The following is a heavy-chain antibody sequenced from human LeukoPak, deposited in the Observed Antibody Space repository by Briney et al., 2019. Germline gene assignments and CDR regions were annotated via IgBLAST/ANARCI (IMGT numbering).Heavy chain of an antibody. CDR3: ARRAGEYSHPYDY. D-gene: IGHD2-15*01. Sequence: GGSVRLSCTVSGFTVSGNSWSWVRQAPGKGLEWVSFIYSGGNTHYSDSVKGRFTISRDNSKNTLYLQMNSLRAEDTAIYYCARRAGEYSHPYDYWGQGTLVTVSS. V-gene: IGHV3-53*01. J-gene: IGHJ4*02. CDR1: GFTVSGNS. CDR2: IYSGGNT.